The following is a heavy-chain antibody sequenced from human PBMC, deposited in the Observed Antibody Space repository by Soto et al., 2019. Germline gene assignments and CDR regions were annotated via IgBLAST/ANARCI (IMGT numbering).Heavy chain of an antibody. V-gene: IGHV3-30*18. D-gene: IGHD6-6*01. CDR3: AKDLGGGSSGLVDYYYYYGMDV. CDR1: GFTFSSYG. Sequence: GGSLRLSCAASGFTFSSYGMHWVRQAPGKGLEWVAVISYDGSNKYYADSVKGRFTISRDNSRNTLYLQMNSLRAEDTAVYYCAKDLGGGSSGLVDYYYYYGMDVWGQGTTVTVSS. CDR2: ISYDGSNK. J-gene: IGHJ6*02.